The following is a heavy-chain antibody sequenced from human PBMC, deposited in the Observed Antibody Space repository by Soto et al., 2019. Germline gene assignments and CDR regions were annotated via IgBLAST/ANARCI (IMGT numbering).Heavy chain of an antibody. D-gene: IGHD2-2*01. CDR1: GFTFSDYY. CDR3: ARDETYQPESYYYYMDV. Sequence: GGSLRLSCAASGFTFSDYYMSWIRQAPGKGLEWVSYISSSGSTIYYADSVKGRFTISRDNAKNSLYLQMNSLRAEDTAVYYCARDETYQPESYYYYMDVWGKGTTVTVSS. CDR2: ISSSGSTI. J-gene: IGHJ6*03. V-gene: IGHV3-11*01.